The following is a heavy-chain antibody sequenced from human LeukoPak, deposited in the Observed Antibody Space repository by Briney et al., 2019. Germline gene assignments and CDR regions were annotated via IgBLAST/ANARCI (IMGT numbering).Heavy chain of an antibody. CDR2: IGWNSGSI. J-gene: IGHJ4*02. V-gene: IGHV3-9*01. D-gene: IGHD3-10*01. CDR3: AKAPGMVRGVRFDY. Sequence: GGSLRLSCAASGFTFSSYAMHWVRQAPGKGLEWVSGIGWNSGSIGYADSVKGRFTISRDNAKNSLYLQMNSLRAEDTALYYCAKAPGMVRGVRFDYWGQGTLVTVSS. CDR1: GFTFSSYA.